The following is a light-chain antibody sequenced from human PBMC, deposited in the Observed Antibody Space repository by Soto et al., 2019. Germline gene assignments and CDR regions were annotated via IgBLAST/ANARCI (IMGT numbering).Light chain of an antibody. J-gene: IGLJ1*01. Sequence: SYELTQPPSVSVAPGQTARSTCGGNNIGSKSVHWYQQKPGQAPVLVVYDDSDRPSGIPERFSGSNSGNTATLTISRVEAGDEADYYCQVWDSSSDLDYVFGTGTKLTVL. V-gene: IGLV3-21*02. CDR1: NIGSKS. CDR3: QVWDSSSDLDYV. CDR2: DDS.